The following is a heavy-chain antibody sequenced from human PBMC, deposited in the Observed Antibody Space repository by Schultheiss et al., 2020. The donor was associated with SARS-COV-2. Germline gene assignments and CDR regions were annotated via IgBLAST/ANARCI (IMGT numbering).Heavy chain of an antibody. J-gene: IGHJ3*02. CDR2: IYYSGST. V-gene: IGHV4-59*01. D-gene: IGHD4-17*01. Sequence: SETLSLTCTVSGGSISSYYWSWIRQPPGKGLEWIGYIYYSGSTYYNPSLQSRVTISVDKSKNQFSLKLSSVTAADTAVYYCASSHDYGDYPDAFDIWGQGTMVTVSS. CDR1: GGSISSYY. CDR3: ASSHDYGDYPDAFDI.